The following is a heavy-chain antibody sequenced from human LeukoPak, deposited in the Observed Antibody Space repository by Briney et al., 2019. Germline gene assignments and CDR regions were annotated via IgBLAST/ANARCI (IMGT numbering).Heavy chain of an antibody. V-gene: IGHV4-61*01. CDR3: ASSRFYDFWSGRPTYNWFDP. CDR2: IYYSGST. Sequence: SETLSLTCTVSGGSVSSGSYYWSWIPRPPGKGLEWIGYIYYSGSTNYNPSLKSRVTISVDTSKNQFSLKLSSVTAADTAVYYCASSRFYDFWSGRPTYNWFDPWGQGTLVTVSS. D-gene: IGHD3-3*01. CDR1: GGSVSSGSYY. J-gene: IGHJ5*02.